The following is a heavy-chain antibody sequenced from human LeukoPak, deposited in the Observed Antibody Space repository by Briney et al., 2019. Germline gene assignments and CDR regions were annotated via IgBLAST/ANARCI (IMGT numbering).Heavy chain of an antibody. CDR1: GYTFTGYY. J-gene: IGHJ4*02. CDR2: INSNSGGT. Sequence: ASVKVSCKASGYTFTGYYMHWVRQAPGQGLEWMGRINSNSGGTNYAQKFQGRVTMTRDTSISTAYMELSRLRSDDTAVYYCARHKLRFLEWLLYPLDYWGQGTLVTVSS. D-gene: IGHD3-3*01. V-gene: IGHV1-2*06. CDR3: ARHKLRFLEWLLYPLDY.